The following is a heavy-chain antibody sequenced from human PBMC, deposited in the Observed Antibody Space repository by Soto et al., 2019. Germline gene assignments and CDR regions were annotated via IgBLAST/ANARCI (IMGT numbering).Heavy chain of an antibody. D-gene: IGHD1-1*01. CDR1: GDSVSSNSAA. CDR2: TYYRSKWYN. V-gene: IGHV6-1*01. Sequence: PSQTLSLTCAISGDSVSSNSAAWNWIRQSPSRGLEWLGTTYYRSKWYNDYAVSVKSRITINPDTSKNQFSLQLNSVTPEHTAVYYCARDLGRWMAKIYAPSRMSYFDYWGQRNLVPVSS. CDR3: ARDLGRWMAKIYAPSRMSYFDY. J-gene: IGHJ4*02.